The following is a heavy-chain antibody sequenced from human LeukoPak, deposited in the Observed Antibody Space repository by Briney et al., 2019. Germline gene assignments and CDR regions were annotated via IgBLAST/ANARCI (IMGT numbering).Heavy chain of an antibody. CDR2: INHSGST. D-gene: IGHD1-26*01. Sequence: PSETLSLTCAVYGGSFSGYYWSWIRQPPGKGLEWIGEINHSGSTNYNPSLKSRVTISVDTSKNQFSLKLSSVTAADTAVYYCARDGSSVGQDYWGQGTLVTVSS. CDR3: ARDGSSVGQDY. CDR1: GGSFSGYY. V-gene: IGHV4-34*01. J-gene: IGHJ4*02.